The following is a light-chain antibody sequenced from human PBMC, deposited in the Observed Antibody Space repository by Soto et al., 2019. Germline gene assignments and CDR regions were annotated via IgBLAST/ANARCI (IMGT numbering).Light chain of an antibody. CDR1: QGIRND. J-gene: IGKJ1*01. CDR2: AAS. Sequence: VQKSEAPSSRAAPVGDRVIIPYRASQGIRNDLGWYKQKPGKAPKLLIYAASTLQSGVPSRFRCSGSGTDFTLTITCLSSEAFATYYCQPYYSYPRTFGQGTKVDIK. V-gene: IGKV1-17*01. CDR3: QPYYSYPRT.